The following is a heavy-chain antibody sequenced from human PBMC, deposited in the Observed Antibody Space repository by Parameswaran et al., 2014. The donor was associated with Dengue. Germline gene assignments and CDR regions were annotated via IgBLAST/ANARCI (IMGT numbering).Heavy chain of an antibody. J-gene: IGHJ4*02. D-gene: IGHD5-18*01. Sequence: VRQAPGKGLEWIGEINHSGSTNYNPSLKSRVTISVDTSKNQFSLKLSSVTAADTAVYYCARGWGLWRFDYWGQGTLVTVSS. V-gene: IGHV4-34*01. CDR3: ARGWGLWRFDY. CDR2: INHSGST.